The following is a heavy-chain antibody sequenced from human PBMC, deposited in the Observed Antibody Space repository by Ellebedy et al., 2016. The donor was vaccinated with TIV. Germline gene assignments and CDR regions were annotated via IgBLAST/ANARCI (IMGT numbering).Heavy chain of an antibody. CDR1: GGSISSYY. CDR2: IYTSGST. J-gene: IGHJ4*02. CDR3: ARHYGSGTYPLDY. V-gene: IGHV4-4*07. Sequence: SETLSLXXTVSGGSISSYYWSWIRQPAGKGLEWIGRIYTSGSTNYNPSLKNRVSISVHTSKNQFSLKLTSVTAADTAVYYCARHYGSGTYPLDYWGQGILVTVSS. D-gene: IGHD3-10*01.